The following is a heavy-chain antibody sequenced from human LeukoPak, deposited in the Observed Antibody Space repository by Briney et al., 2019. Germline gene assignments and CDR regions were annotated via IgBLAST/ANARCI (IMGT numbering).Heavy chain of an antibody. CDR2: IYSDGRI. Sequence: GGSLRLSCAASGFTVSSNYMSWVRQAPGKGLEWVSVIYSDGRIHYADSVKGRFTISRDDSKNTLYLQMNSLRAEDTAVYYCARESGYSYGLTGFFDYWGQGTLVTVSS. J-gene: IGHJ4*02. D-gene: IGHD5-18*01. V-gene: IGHV3-53*01. CDR1: GFTVSSNY. CDR3: ARESGYSYGLTGFFDY.